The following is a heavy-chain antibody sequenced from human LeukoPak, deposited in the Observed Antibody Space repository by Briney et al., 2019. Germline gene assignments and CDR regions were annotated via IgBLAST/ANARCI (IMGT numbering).Heavy chain of an antibody. CDR1: GGTFSSYA. Sequence: ASVKVSCKASGGTFSSYAISWVRQAPGQGLEWMGRINPNSGGTNYAQKFQGRVTMTRDTSISTAYMELSRLRSDDTAVYYCARGTIFGVVDYWGQGTLVTVSS. CDR2: INPNSGGT. V-gene: IGHV1-2*06. CDR3: ARGTIFGVVDY. D-gene: IGHD3-3*01. J-gene: IGHJ4*02.